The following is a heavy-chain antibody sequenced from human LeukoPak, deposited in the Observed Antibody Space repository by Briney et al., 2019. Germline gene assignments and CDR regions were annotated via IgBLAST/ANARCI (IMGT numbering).Heavy chain of an antibody. Sequence: SVKVSCKASGGTFSSYAISWVRQAPGQGLEWMGRIIPILGVANYAQKFQGRVTITADQSTSTAYMEVRSLRSEDTAVYYCATDINQPGGPEMQPPEGHWGRGTLVTVSS. J-gene: IGHJ4*02. CDR3: ATDINQPGGPEMQPPEGH. CDR2: IIPILGVA. V-gene: IGHV1-69*04. D-gene: IGHD1-14*01. CDR1: GGTFSSYA.